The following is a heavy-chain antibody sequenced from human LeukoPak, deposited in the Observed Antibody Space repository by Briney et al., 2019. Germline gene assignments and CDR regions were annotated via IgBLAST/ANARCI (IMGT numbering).Heavy chain of an antibody. J-gene: IGHJ4*02. CDR2: IYYSGST. D-gene: IGHD1-26*01. CDR1: GGSISSGDYY. Sequence: PSQTLSLTCTVSGGSISSGDYYWSWIRQPPGTGLEWIGYIYYSGSTYYNPSLKSRVTISVDTSKNQFSLKLSSVTAADTAVYYCAREGGSYRNFDYWGQGTLVTVSS. CDR3: AREGGSYRNFDY. V-gene: IGHV4-30-4*08.